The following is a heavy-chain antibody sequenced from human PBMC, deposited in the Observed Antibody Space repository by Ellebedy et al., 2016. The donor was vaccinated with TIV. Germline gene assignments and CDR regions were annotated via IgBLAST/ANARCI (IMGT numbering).Heavy chain of an antibody. V-gene: IGHV3-13*01. CDR2: IGTAGDT. CDR1: GFTFSSYD. J-gene: IGHJ4*03. CDR3: ARVRFGDTAVDY. Sequence: GESLKISCAASGFTFSSYDMHWVRQGTGKGLEWVSAIGTAGDTYYPGAVKGRFTISRENAKNSLYLQITRLRAEDPAVYYCARVRFGDTAVDYWGQGTLVTVSS. D-gene: IGHD2-21*01.